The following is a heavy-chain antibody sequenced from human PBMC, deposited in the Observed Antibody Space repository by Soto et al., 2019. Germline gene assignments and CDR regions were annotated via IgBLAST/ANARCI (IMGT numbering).Heavy chain of an antibody. CDR1: GFTFIIYS. CDR3: AIEKVAATSFHVFDI. Sequence: EVQLVESGGGLVQPGGSLRLTCAASGFTFIIYSMNWVRQAPGKGLEWVSYIMPRSSHIFYAASMKARFTISRDNAKNPVYLQMNSLQAEDPAVYYCAIEKVAATSFHVFDIWGQGTMVTVSS. V-gene: IGHV3-48*01. CDR2: IMPRSSHI. D-gene: IGHD1-26*01. J-gene: IGHJ3*02.